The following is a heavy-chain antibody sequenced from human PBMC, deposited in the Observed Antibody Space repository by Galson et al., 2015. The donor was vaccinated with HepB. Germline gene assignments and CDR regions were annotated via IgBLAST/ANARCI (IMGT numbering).Heavy chain of an antibody. D-gene: IGHD4-23*01. CDR3: ARNFLEGSDYVGYFDY. CDR1: GDSVSDNSAA. CDR2: TYYRSKWYN. J-gene: IGHJ4*02. V-gene: IGHV6-1*01. Sequence: CAISGDSVSDNSAAWNWIRQSPSRGLEWLGRTYYRSKWYNDYAVSVKSRITINPDTPKNQFSLQLNSVTPDDTAVYYCARNFLEGSDYVGYFDYWGQGTLVTVSS.